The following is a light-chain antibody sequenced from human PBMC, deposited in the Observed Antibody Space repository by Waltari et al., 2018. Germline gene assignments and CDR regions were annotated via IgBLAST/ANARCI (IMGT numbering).Light chain of an antibody. J-gene: IGKJ3*01. Sequence: DVVVTQSPDSLAVSLGERATINCKSSQSVKNNLAWYQQKPGQPPKLHIYWASTRASGVPDRFSGSGSGTDFTLTISSLQAEDVAVYYCQQFDNTPFTFGPGTKVDI. CDR2: WAS. CDR1: QSVKNN. CDR3: QQFDNTPFT. V-gene: IGKV4-1*01.